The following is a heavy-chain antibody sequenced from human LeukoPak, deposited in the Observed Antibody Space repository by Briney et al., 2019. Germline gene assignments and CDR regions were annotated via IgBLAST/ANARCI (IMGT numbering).Heavy chain of an antibody. CDR3: AKEGTGIHFDY. CDR2: ISYDGGNT. V-gene: IGHV3-30-3*01. CDR1: GFTFSSNA. D-gene: IGHD1-1*01. Sequence: PGRSLRLSCAASGFTFSSNAIHWVRQAPGKGLEWVAEISYDGGNTYYADSVKGRFTISRDSSKNTLYLQMNSLRAEDTAVYYCAKEGTGIHFDYWGQGTLVTVSS. J-gene: IGHJ4*02.